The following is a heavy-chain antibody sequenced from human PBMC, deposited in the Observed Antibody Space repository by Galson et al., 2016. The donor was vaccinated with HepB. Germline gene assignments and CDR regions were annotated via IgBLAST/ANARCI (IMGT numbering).Heavy chain of an antibody. CDR2: IWHGGHS. CDR3: ARRFRYTYGPPYGMDV. CDR1: GGSISSINW. Sequence: SETLSLTCAVSGGSISSINWWSWVRQPPGKGLEWIGEIWHGGHSNYNPSLKSRVAFSVDTSKNQFSLKMSSVTAADTAVYYCARRFRYTYGPPYGMDVWGQGTTVTVSS. D-gene: IGHD5-18*01. J-gene: IGHJ6*02. V-gene: IGHV4-4*02.